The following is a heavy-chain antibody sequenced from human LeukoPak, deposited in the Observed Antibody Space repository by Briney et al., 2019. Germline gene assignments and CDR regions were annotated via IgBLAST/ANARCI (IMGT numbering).Heavy chain of an antibody. D-gene: IGHD3-16*01. CDR2: INHSGST. J-gene: IGHJ3*02. Sequence: PSETLSLTCAVYGGSFSGYYWSWIRQPPGKGLEWIGEINHSGSTNYNPSLKSRVTISVDTSKNQFSLKLSSVTAADTAVYYCARDPGGMTPYAFDIWGQGTMVTVSS. V-gene: IGHV4-34*01. CDR3: ARDPGGMTPYAFDI. CDR1: GGSFSGYY.